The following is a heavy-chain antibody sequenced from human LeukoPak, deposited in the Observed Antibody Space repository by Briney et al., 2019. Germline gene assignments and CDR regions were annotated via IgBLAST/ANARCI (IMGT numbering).Heavy chain of an antibody. D-gene: IGHD2-2*01. J-gene: IGHJ5*02. CDR3: ARDSSPSSLAAP. Sequence: ASVKVSCKASGYTFTMYYMHWVRQAPGQGLEWMGIIHPSSGSTSYAQKFEGRVTLTRDTSTSTVYMELISLRSEDTAVYYCARDSSPSSLAAPWGQGPLVTVSS. CDR2: IHPSSGST. CDR1: GYTFTMYY. V-gene: IGHV1-46*01.